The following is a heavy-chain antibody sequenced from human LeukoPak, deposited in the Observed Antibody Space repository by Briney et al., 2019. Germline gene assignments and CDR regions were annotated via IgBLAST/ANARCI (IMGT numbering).Heavy chain of an antibody. Sequence: PSETLSLTCTVSGGSISSSSYYWGWIRQPPGKGLEWIGYIYYSGSTNYNPSLKSRVTISVDTSKNQFSLKLSSVTAADTAVYYCAREVFGELFHPYNWFDPWGQGTLVTVSS. V-gene: IGHV4-61*01. CDR1: GGSISSSSYY. J-gene: IGHJ5*02. CDR2: IYYSGST. D-gene: IGHD3-10*02. CDR3: AREVFGELFHPYNWFDP.